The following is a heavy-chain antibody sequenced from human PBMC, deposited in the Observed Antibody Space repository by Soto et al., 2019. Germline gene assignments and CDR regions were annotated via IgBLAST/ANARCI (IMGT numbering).Heavy chain of an antibody. V-gene: IGHV1-18*01. CDR3: ASGGYYYDSSALGY. CDR1: GYTFTSYG. J-gene: IGHJ4*02. Sequence: QVQLVQSGAEGKKPGASVKVSCKASGYTFTSYGISWVRQAPGQGLEWMGWISAYNGNTNYARKLQGRVTMTTDTSTSTACMERRSLRSDDTAVYYCASGGYYYDSSALGYWGQGTLVTVAS. CDR2: ISAYNGNT. D-gene: IGHD3-22*01.